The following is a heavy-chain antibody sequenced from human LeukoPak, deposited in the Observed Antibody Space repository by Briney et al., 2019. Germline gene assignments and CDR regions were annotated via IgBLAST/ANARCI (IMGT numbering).Heavy chain of an antibody. J-gene: IGHJ6*03. CDR3: ARVSGEIVVVPAGVRNYYYYMDV. D-gene: IGHD2-2*01. CDR1: GYTFTSYD. Sequence: ASVKVSCKASGYTFTSYDINWVRQAPGQGLEWMGWMNPNTSNTGYAQKFQGRVTMTRNTSISTAFMGLSSLRSEDTDVYYCARVSGEIVVVPAGVRNYYYYMDVWGKGTTVTVSS. V-gene: IGHV1-8*01. CDR2: MNPNTSNT.